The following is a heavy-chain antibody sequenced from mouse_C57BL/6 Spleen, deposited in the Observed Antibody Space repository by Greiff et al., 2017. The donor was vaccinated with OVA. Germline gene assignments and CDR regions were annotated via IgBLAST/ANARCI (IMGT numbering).Heavy chain of an antibody. CDR3: ARKLGRLYWYFDV. V-gene: IGHV1-26*01. CDR2: INPNNGGT. CDR1: GYTFTDYY. J-gene: IGHJ1*03. D-gene: IGHD4-1*01. Sequence: EVQLQQSGPELVKPGASVKISCKASGYTFTDYYMNWVKQSHGKSLEWIGDINPNNGGTSYNQKFKGKATLTVDKSSSTAYMELRSLTSEDSAVYYCARKLGRLYWYFDVWGTGTTVTVSS.